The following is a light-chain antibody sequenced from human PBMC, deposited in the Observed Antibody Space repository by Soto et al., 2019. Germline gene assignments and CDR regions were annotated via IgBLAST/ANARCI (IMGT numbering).Light chain of an antibody. CDR3: NSYTSSSTHV. Sequence: QSVLTQPASVSASPGQSITISCTGTSSDVGGYHYFSWYQQHPGKAPKLMIYDVSNRTSGVSDRFSGSKSGNTASLTISGLQAEDEAEYYCNSYTSSSTHVFGTGTKLTVL. CDR1: SSDVGGYHY. V-gene: IGLV2-14*01. CDR2: DVS. J-gene: IGLJ1*01.